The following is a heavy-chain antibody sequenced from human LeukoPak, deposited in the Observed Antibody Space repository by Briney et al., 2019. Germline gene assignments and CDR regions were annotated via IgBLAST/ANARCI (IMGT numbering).Heavy chain of an antibody. V-gene: IGHV3-21*01. J-gene: IGHJ4*02. CDR3: ARDGLVWFGETHLFDY. Sequence: GGSLRLSCAASGFTFSSYSMNWVRQAPGKGLEWVSSISSSSSYIYYADSVKGRFTISRDNAKNSLYLQMNSLRAEDTAVYYCARDGLVWFGETHLFDYWGQGTLVTVSS. D-gene: IGHD3-10*01. CDR2: ISSSSSYI. CDR1: GFTFSSYS.